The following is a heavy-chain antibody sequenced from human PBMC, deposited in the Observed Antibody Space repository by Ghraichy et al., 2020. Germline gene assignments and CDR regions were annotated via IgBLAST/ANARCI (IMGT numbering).Heavy chain of an antibody. CDR3: ARDSVGIFGVVIIDVGYFQH. Sequence: ASVKVSCKASGYTFTSYYMHWVRQAPGQGLEWMGIINPSGGSTSYAQKFQGRVTMTRDTSTSTVYMELSSLRSEDTAVYYCARDSVGIFGVVIIDVGYFQHWGQGTLVTVSS. D-gene: IGHD3-3*01. CDR2: INPSGGST. V-gene: IGHV1-46*03. J-gene: IGHJ1*01. CDR1: GYTFTSYY.